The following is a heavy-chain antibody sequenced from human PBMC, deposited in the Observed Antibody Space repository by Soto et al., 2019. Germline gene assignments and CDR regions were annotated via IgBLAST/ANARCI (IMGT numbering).Heavy chain of an antibody. CDR1: GFTFSLYA. D-gene: IGHD4-4*01. V-gene: IGHV3-64*01. CDR3: ARVSTGRRLLDV. Sequence: EVQLVESGGGLVQPGGSLRLSCAASGFTFSLYAMQWVRQAPGKGLEFLAAITSNGDTTYYAKSVKGRFTISRDNSNNTLDIQMGSLRGEDKAVYYCARVSTGRRLLDVWGRGTTVTVSS. J-gene: IGHJ6*02. CDR2: ITSNGDTT.